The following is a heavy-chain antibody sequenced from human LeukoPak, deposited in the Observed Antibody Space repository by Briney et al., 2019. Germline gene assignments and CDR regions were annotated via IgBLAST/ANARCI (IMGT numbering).Heavy chain of an antibody. CDR3: ARGDIATPGAAFDS. V-gene: IGHV4-34*01. Sequence: SETLSLTCAVYGGSFSGYHWNWIRQPPGKGLEWIGEINHSGSANYNPSLKSRVSMSVDTSKNQFSLRLTSVTAADTAVYYCARGDIATPGAAFDSWGQGTLIIVSS. CDR1: GGSFSGYH. CDR2: INHSGSA. D-gene: IGHD6-13*01. J-gene: IGHJ4*02.